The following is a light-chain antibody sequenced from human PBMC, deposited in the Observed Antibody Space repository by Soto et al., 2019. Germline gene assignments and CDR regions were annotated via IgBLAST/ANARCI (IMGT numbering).Light chain of an antibody. J-gene: IGLJ3*02. V-gene: IGLV1-40*01. Sequence: QPVLTQPPSVSGAPGQRVTISCTGSSSNIGAGYGVHWYQQLPGTAPKLLIYGNSNRPSGVPDRFSGSESGTSASLAITGLRAEDEADYYCQSYDSSLSGWVFGGGTKLTVL. CDR1: SSNIGAGYG. CDR3: QSYDSSLSGWV. CDR2: GNS.